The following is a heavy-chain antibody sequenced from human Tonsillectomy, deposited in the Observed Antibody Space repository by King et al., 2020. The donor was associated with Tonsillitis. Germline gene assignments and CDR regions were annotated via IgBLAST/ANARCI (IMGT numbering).Heavy chain of an antibody. CDR3: ATSPELERPARRYYYFYGMDV. Sequence: QLVQSGAEVKKPGASLKVSCKVSGYTLTELSMHWVRQAPGKGLEWRGGFDPEDGETIYAQKFQGRVTMTEDTSTDTAYMELSSLRSEDTAVYYCATSPELERPARRYYYFYGMDVWGQGTTVTVSS. CDR1: GYTLTELS. CDR2: FDPEDGET. J-gene: IGHJ6*02. D-gene: IGHD6-6*01. V-gene: IGHV1-24*01.